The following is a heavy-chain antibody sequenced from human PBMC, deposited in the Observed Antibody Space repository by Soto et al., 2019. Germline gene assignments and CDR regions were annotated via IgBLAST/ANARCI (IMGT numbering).Heavy chain of an antibody. CDR2: IIPILGIA. CDR1: GGTFSIYT. J-gene: IGHJ6*02. CDR3: ARDIWGGIAAADYGMDV. D-gene: IGHD6-13*01. V-gene: IGHV1-69*04. Sequence: ASVKVSCKASGGTFSIYTISWVRQAPGQGLEWMGRIIPILGIANYAQKFQGRVTITADKSTSTAYMELSSLRSEDTAVYYCARDIWGGIAAADYGMDVWGQGTTVTVSS.